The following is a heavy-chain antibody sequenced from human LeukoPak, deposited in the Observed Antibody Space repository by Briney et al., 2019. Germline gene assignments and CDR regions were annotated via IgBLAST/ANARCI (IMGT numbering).Heavy chain of an antibody. CDR2: IYHSGST. J-gene: IGHJ3*02. D-gene: IGHD1-26*01. CDR3: ARQSGSYYGNAFDI. V-gene: IGHV4-38-2*01. Sequence: SETLSLTCAVSGYSISSGYYWGWIRQPPVKGLEWIGSIYHSGSTYYNPSLKSRVTISVDTSKNQFSLKLSSVTAADTAVYYCARQSGSYYGNAFDIWGQGTMVTVSS. CDR1: GYSISSGYY.